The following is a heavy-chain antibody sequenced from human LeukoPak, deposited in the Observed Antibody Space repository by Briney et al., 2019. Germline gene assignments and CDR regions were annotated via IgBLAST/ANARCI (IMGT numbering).Heavy chain of an antibody. Sequence: ASVKVSCKASGYTFTRYYMYWVRQAPGQGLAWMGIINPSGGSTSYAQKFQGRFTMNRDTSTSTVYKELSSLRSEDTAVYYCARGRYFSRRGAFDIWGQGTMATVSS. CDR1: GYTFTRYY. CDR2: INPSGGST. J-gene: IGHJ3*02. D-gene: IGHD2/OR15-2a*01. CDR3: ARGRYFSRRGAFDI. V-gene: IGHV1-46*01.